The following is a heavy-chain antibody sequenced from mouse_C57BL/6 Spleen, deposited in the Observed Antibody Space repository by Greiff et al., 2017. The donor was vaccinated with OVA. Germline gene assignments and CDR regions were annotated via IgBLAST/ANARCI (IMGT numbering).Heavy chain of an antibody. J-gene: IGHJ4*01. Sequence: VQLQQSGPELVKPGASVKISCKASGYAFSSSWMNWVKQRPGKGLEWIGLIYPGDGDTNYTWKLKGKATLTADKSSSTAYMQLSSLTSEDSAVYFCARLGGYYSDYYAMDYWGQGTSVTVSS. V-gene: IGHV1-82*01. CDR1: GYAFSSSW. CDR2: IYPGDGDT. D-gene: IGHD2-3*01. CDR3: ARLGGYYSDYYAMDY.